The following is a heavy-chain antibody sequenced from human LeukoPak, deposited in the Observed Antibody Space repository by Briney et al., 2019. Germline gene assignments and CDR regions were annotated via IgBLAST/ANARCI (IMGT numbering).Heavy chain of an antibody. Sequence: ASVKVSCKASGYTFTGYYMHLVRQAPGQGLEWMGWSNPNSGGTNYAQKFQGRVTMTRDTSISTAYMELSRLRSDDTAVYYCARDLRYYYDSSGDAFDIWGQGTMVTVSS. J-gene: IGHJ3*02. CDR2: SNPNSGGT. V-gene: IGHV1-2*02. CDR3: ARDLRYYYDSSGDAFDI. D-gene: IGHD3-22*01. CDR1: GYTFTGYY.